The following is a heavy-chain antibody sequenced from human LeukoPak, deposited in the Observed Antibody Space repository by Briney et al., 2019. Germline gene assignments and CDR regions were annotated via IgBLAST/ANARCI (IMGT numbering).Heavy chain of an antibody. J-gene: IGHJ6*03. CDR3: ARVRNYYGSGSWGFMDV. V-gene: IGHV3-53*01. CDR2: IYSGGST. D-gene: IGHD3-10*01. CDR1: GFTVSSNY. Sequence: GGSLRLSCAASGFTVSSNYMSWVRQAPGKGLEWVSVIYSGGSTYYADSVKGRFTISRDNAKNSLNLQMNSLRAEDTAVYYCARVRNYYGSGSWGFMDVWGKGTTVTISS.